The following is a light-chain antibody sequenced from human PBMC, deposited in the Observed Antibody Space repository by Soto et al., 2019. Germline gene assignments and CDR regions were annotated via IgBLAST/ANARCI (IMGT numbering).Light chain of an antibody. CDR2: GAS. J-gene: IGKJ3*01. CDR3: QKYSRSPFT. Sequence: DIVLTQSPGTLSLSPGERATLSCRASQGVSANHLTWYQQKPGQAPRLLMCGASTRATGIPDRFSGSGSGTDFTLTISRLEPEDFAVYFCQKYSRSPFTFGPGTKVDS. CDR1: QGVSANH. V-gene: IGKV3-20*01.